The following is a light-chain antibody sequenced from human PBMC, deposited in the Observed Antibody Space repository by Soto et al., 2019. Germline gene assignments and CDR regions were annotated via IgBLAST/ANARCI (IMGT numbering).Light chain of an antibody. CDR3: QQRDIWPWT. V-gene: IGKV3-11*01. J-gene: IGKJ1*01. CDR2: DAS. CDR1: QSVSTNN. Sequence: EIVLTQSPGTLSLSPGERATLSCRASQSVSTNNLAWYQQKPGQAPRLLMYDASKRATGIPARFSGSGSGTDFTLTISSLEPEDFAVYYCQQRDIWPWTFGQGTKVDIK.